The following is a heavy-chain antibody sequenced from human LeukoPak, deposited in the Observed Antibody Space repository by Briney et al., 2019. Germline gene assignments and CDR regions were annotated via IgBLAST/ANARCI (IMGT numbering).Heavy chain of an antibody. CDR2: ISAYNGNT. V-gene: IGHV1-18*01. Sequence: ASVKVSCKASGYTFTSYGISWVRQAPGQGLEWMGWISAYNGNTNYAQKLQGRVTMTTDTSTSTAYMELWSLRSDDTAVYYCARDAGLYYDFWSGHPDYWGQGTLVTVSS. CDR3: ARDAGLYYDFWSGHPDY. J-gene: IGHJ4*02. CDR1: GYTFTSYG. D-gene: IGHD3-3*01.